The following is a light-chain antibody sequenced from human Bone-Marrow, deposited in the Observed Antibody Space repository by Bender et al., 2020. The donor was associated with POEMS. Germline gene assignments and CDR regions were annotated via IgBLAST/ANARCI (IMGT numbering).Light chain of an antibody. CDR1: SGDVGGYEF. J-gene: IGLJ1*01. V-gene: IGLV2-14*03. Sequence: QSALTQPRSVSGSPGQSVTISCTGSSGDVGGYEFVSWYQQHPGKAPKLMIFDVGNRPSGVSNRFSGSKSGNTASLTISGLQAEDEAHYYCSTYTSTRTYVFGTGTDVTVL. CDR3: STYTSTRTYV. CDR2: DVG.